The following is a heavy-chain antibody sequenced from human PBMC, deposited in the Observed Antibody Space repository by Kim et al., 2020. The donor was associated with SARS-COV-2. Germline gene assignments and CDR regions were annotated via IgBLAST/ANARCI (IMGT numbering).Heavy chain of an antibody. J-gene: IGHJ4*02. CDR1: GGSISSYY. V-gene: IGHV4-59*01. CDR3: ARARVVEMATPHYFDY. D-gene: IGHD5-12*01. Sequence: SETLSHTCTVSGGSISSYYWNWIRQPPGKGLEWIGYIYYSGSTNYNPSLKSRVTISVDTSKNQFSLKLSSVTAADTAVYYCARARVVEMATPHYFDYWGQGTLVTVSS. CDR2: IYYSGST.